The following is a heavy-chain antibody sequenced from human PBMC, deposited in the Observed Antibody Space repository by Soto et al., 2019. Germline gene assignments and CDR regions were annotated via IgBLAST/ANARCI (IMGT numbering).Heavy chain of an antibody. CDR2: INQIGST. J-gene: IGHJ4*02. CDR1: GGSFSGYY. V-gene: IGHV4-34*01. CDR3: ARSRYYDFWSGYSPSEGFGY. D-gene: IGHD3-3*01. Sequence: SETLSLTCAVYGGSFSGYYWSWIRQPPGKGLEWIGEINQIGSTNYNPSLKSRVTISVDPSKNQFSLKLSSVTAADTAVYYCARSRYYDFWSGYSPSEGFGYWGQGTMVTVSS.